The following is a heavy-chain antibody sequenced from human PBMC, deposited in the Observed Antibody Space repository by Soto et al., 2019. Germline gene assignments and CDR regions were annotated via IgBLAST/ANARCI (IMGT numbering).Heavy chain of an antibody. CDR1: GFTFSSYA. CDR2: ISGSGGST. J-gene: IGHJ4*02. D-gene: IGHD3-22*01. Sequence: PGGSLRLSCAASGFTFSSYAMSWVRQAPGKGLEWVSAISGSGGSTYYADSVKGRFTTSRDNSKNTLYLQMNSLRAEDTAVYYCAKDPITMIVVGIPTYFDYWGQVPLYTVSS. CDR3: AKDPITMIVVGIPTYFDY. V-gene: IGHV3-23*01.